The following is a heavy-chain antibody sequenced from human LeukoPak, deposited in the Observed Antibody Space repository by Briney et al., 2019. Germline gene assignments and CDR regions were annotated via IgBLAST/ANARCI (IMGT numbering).Heavy chain of an antibody. V-gene: IGHV1-46*01. D-gene: IGHD3-3*01. J-gene: IGHJ4*02. Sequence: ASVKVSCKASGYTITSYYMHWVRQAPGQGLEWMGIINPSGGSTSYAQKFQGRVTMTRDTSTSTVYMELSSLRSEDTAVYYCARDPQEWLAFDYWGQGTLVTVSS. CDR2: INPSGGST. CDR3: ARDPQEWLAFDY. CDR1: GYTITSYY.